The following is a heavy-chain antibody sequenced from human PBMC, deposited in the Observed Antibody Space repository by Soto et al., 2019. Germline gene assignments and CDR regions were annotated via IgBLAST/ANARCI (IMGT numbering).Heavy chain of an antibody. D-gene: IGHD5-18*01. CDR3: ARDLALNVNTAQEFDY. V-gene: IGHV1-18*01. J-gene: IGHJ4*02. Sequence: QVPLVQSGAEVKKPGASVKVSCKVSGYTFTSYGISWVRQAPGQGLEWMGWISAYNGNTNYAQRLQGRVTLTTDTSTSTAYMELRSLRSDDTAVYFCARDLALNVNTAQEFDYWGQGTMVTVSS. CDR1: GYTFTSYG. CDR2: ISAYNGNT.